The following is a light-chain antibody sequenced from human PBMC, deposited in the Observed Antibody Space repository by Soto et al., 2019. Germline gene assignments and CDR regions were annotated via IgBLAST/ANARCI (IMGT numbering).Light chain of an antibody. J-gene: IGKJ4*01. CDR1: QSLLHSNGYNY. Sequence: DIVMTQSPLSLPVTPGEPASISCRSSQSLLHSNGYNYLDWYLQKPGQSPQLLIYLGSNRASGVPDRVSGSGSGTDYTLKFSRVEAEDVGVYYCMQALQTPLNFGGGTKVEIK. V-gene: IGKV2-28*01. CDR3: MQALQTPLN. CDR2: LGS.